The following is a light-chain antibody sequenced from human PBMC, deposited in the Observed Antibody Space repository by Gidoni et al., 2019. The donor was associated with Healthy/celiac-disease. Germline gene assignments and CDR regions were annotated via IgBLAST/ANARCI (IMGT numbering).Light chain of an antibody. Sequence: DIVMTQSPLSLPVTPGEPASISCRSSQSLLHSNGYNYLDWYLQKPGQSPQLLIYLGSNRASGVPDRFSGSGSGTDFTLKISRVEAEDVGVYYCMQALQTPPYTFPGDQAGDQT. CDR1: QSLLHSNGYNY. CDR2: LGS. J-gene: IGKJ2*01. CDR3: MQALQTPPYT. V-gene: IGKV2-28*01.